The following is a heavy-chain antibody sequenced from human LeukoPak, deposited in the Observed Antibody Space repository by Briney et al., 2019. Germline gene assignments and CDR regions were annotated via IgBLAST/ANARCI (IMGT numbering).Heavy chain of an antibody. CDR1: GFTFSSYA. D-gene: IGHD3-22*01. V-gene: IGHV3-23*01. J-gene: IGHJ4*02. CDR2: ISGSGGST. CDR3: AKDPGGYYDSSGINDY. Sequence: PGGSLRLSCAASGFTFSSYAMSWVRQAQGKGLEWVSAISGSGGSTYYADSVKGRFTISRDNSKNTLYLQMNSLRAEDTAVYYCAKDPGGYYDSSGINDYWGQGTLVTVSS.